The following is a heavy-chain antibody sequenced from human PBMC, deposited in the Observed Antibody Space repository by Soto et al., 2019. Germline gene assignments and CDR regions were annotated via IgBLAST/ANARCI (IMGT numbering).Heavy chain of an antibody. CDR3: ASSDTAMVTPQDYYGMDV. CDR2: IIPIFGTA. V-gene: IGHV1-69*06. J-gene: IGHJ6*02. CDR1: GGTFSSYA. D-gene: IGHD5-18*01. Sequence: QVQLVQSGAEVKKPGSSVKVSCKASGGTFSSYAISWVRQAPGQGLEWMGGIIPIFGTANYAQKFQGRVTITADKSTSTAYMELSSLRSEDTAVYYCASSDTAMVTPQDYYGMDVWGQGTTVTVSS.